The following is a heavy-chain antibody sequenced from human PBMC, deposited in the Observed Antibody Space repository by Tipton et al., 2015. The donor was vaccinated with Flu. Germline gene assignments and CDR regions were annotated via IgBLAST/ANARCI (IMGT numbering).Heavy chain of an antibody. D-gene: IGHD4-11*01. CDR2: IIPIFGTA. CDR1: GGTFSSYA. Sequence: QLVQSGAEVKKPGSSVKVSCKASGGTFSSYAISWVRQAPGQGLEWMGGIIPIFGTANYAQKFQGRVTITADESTSTAYMELSSLRSEDTAVYYCARCEGLAVTDYSNYGGYYYYGMDVCGQGTTVTVSS. V-gene: IGHV1-69*01. CDR3: ARCEGLAVTDYSNYGGYYYYGMDV. J-gene: IGHJ6*01.